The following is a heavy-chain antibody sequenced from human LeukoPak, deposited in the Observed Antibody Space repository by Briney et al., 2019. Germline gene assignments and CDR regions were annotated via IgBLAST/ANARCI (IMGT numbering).Heavy chain of an antibody. CDR1: GGSISSYY. Sequence: SETLSLTCTVSGGSISSYYWSWIRQPPGKGLEWIGYIYYSGSTNYNPSLKSRVTISVDTSKNQFSLKLSSVTAADTAVYYCAREGPYCSSTSCYTSTFDYWGKGTLDTVS. J-gene: IGHJ4*02. CDR2: IYYSGST. CDR3: AREGPYCSSTSCYTSTFDY. V-gene: IGHV4-59*01. D-gene: IGHD2-2*01.